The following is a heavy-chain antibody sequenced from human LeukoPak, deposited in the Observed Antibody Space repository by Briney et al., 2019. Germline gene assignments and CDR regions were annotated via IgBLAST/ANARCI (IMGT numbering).Heavy chain of an antibody. D-gene: IGHD1-26*01. J-gene: IGHJ3*02. CDR3: ARDGGVGASPDDAFDI. Sequence: SETLSLTCTVPGGSISSSSYYWGWIRQPPGKGLEWIGSIYYSGSTYYNPSLKSRVTISVDASKNQFSLKLSSVTAADTAVYYCARDGGVGASPDDAFDIWGQGTMVTVSS. CDR1: GGSISSSSYY. CDR2: IYYSGST. V-gene: IGHV4-39*07.